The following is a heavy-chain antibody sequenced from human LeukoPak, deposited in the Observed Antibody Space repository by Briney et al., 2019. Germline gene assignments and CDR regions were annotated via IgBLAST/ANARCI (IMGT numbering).Heavy chain of an antibody. V-gene: IGHV3-23*01. Sequence: PSETLSLTCTVSGGSISSSSYYWGWVRQAPGKGLEWVSAISGSGGSTYYADSVKGRFTISRDNSKNTLYLQMNSLRAEDTAVYYCAKPYGSGSWGQGTLVTVSS. J-gene: IGHJ4*02. CDR1: GGSISSSSYY. CDR2: ISGSGGST. D-gene: IGHD3-10*01. CDR3: AKPYGSGS.